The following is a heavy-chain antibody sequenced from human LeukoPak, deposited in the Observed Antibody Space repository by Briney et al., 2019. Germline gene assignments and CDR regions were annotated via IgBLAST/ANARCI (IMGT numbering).Heavy chain of an antibody. CDR2: IGPTGPDK. V-gene: IGHV3-21*01. D-gene: IGHD1-14*01. J-gene: IGHJ4*02. CDR1: GFTFSSCG. CDR3: ATETIGRHYDY. Sequence: GGSLSLSRAASGFTFSSCGLIWVRQAPGKGLEWVSSIGPTGPDKYYEDQVRGRITISRANAKNSMYLQMDSLRDEDTAVYYCATETIGRHYDYWGQGTLLTVSS.